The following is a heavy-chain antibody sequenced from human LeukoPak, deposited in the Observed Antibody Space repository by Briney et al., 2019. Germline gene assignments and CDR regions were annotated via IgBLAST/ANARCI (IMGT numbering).Heavy chain of an antibody. CDR3: AREAGYCSSTSCYIYYYYYMDV. D-gene: IGHD2-2*02. CDR1: GASISSGNSY. V-gene: IGHV4-61*02. Sequence: SETLSLTCTVSGASISSGNSYWRWIRQPAGKGLEWIGRIYTSGSTNYNPSLKSRVTISVDTSKNQFSLKLSSVTAADTAVYYCAREAGYCSSTSCYIYYYYYMDVWGKGTTVTVSS. CDR2: IYTSGST. J-gene: IGHJ6*03.